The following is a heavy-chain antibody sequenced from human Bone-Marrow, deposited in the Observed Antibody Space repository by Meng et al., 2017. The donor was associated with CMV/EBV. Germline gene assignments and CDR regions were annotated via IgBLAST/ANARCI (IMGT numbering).Heavy chain of an antibody. Sequence: GGSLRLSCAASGFHFDKYNMHWVRQAPGKGPEWISYITSGSSITYYADSVKGRFTISRDNARNSLFLQMNILRAEDTAVYYCATAIFGVVIPFDYWGPGTLVTVAS. J-gene: IGHJ4*02. CDR2: ITSGSSIT. V-gene: IGHV3-48*04. CDR1: GFHFDKYN. D-gene: IGHD3-3*01. CDR3: ATAIFGVVIPFDY.